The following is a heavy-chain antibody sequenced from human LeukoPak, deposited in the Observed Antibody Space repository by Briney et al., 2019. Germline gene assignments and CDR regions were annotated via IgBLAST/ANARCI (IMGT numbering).Heavy chain of an antibody. CDR2: IFYTGST. Sequence: SETLSLTCTVSGDSISSSYWSWVRQPPGRGLEWIGYIFYTGSTNYNPSLKSRVTMSVDTSKNQFSLNLNSVTAADTAVYYCARRGMAARSTIGNFDIWGQGTMVTVSS. CDR3: ARRGMAARSTIGNFDI. D-gene: IGHD5/OR15-5a*01. CDR1: GDSISSSY. V-gene: IGHV4-59*08. J-gene: IGHJ3*02.